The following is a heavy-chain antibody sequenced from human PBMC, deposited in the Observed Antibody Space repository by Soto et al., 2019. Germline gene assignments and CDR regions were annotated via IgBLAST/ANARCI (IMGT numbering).Heavy chain of an antibody. CDR3: ARVEADSYCSGGSCYYWFDP. CDR2: IYYSGST. CDR1: GGSISSGDYY. J-gene: IGHJ5*02. D-gene: IGHD2-15*01. Sequence: SETLSLTCTVSGGSISSGDYYWSWIRQPPGKGLEWIGYIYYSGSTYYNPSLKSRVTISVDTSKNQFSLKLSSVTAADTAVYYCARVEADSYCSGGSCYYWFDPWGQGTLVTVSS. V-gene: IGHV4-30-4*01.